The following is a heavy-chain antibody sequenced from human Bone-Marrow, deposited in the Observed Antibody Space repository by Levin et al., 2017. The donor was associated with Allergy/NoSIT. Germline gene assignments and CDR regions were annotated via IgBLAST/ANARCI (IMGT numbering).Heavy chain of an antibody. CDR1: GFPVSSNY. V-gene: IGHV3-66*01. J-gene: IGHJ4*02. CDR3: ARGWLRGQ. Sequence: PAGGSLRLSCAVSGFPVSSNYMSWVRQAPGTGLEWISVIYGGGSTLYADSVKGRFTISRDNSKNTLSLQMNSLTAEDTAVYYCARGWLRGQWGQGTLVTVSS. CDR2: IYGGGST. D-gene: IGHD3-9*01.